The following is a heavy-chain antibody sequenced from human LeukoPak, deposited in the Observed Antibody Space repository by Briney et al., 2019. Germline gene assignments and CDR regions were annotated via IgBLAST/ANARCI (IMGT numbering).Heavy chain of an antibody. CDR2: ISGSGGST. CDR3: ASSAAGIAARRCFDY. J-gene: IGHJ4*02. Sequence: PGGSLRLSCAASGFTFSSYAMSWVRQTPGKGLEWVSAISGSGGSTYYADSVKGRFTISRDNSKNTLYLQMNSLRAEDTAVYYCASSAAGIAARRCFDYWGQGTLVTVSS. CDR1: GFTFSSYA. D-gene: IGHD6-6*01. V-gene: IGHV3-23*01.